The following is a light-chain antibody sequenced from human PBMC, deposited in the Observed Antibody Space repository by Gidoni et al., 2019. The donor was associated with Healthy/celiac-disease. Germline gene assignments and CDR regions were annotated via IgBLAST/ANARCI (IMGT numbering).Light chain of an antibody. CDR2: GAS. Sequence: EIVLTQSPGTLSLSPGERATLSCRASQSVSSSYLAWYQQKPGQAPRLLIYGASSRATGIPDRFSGSGSGTDFTLTISRLEPEDFAVYYCQQYGSSGAWTFXXXTKVEIK. CDR1: QSVSSSY. V-gene: IGKV3-20*01. J-gene: IGKJ1*01. CDR3: QQYGSSGAWT.